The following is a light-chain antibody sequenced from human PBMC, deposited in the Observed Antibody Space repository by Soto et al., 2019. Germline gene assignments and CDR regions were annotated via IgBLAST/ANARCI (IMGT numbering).Light chain of an antibody. CDR1: QGISSW. CDR3: QQTNRFPLT. V-gene: IGKV1-12*01. J-gene: IGKJ4*01. Sequence: DIQMTQSPSSVSASVGDRVTITCRASQGISSWLAWYQQKPWQAPKLLIYAASTLQSRLPSRFSGSGSGTDFTLTISSLQPEEFATYYCQQTNRFPLTFGGGTKGEIK. CDR2: AAS.